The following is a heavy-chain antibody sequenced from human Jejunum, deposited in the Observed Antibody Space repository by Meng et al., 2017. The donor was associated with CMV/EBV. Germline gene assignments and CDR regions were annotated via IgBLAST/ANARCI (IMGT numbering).Heavy chain of an antibody. V-gene: IGHV3-48*04. CDR2: ISSSSSTI. J-gene: IGHJ6*02. D-gene: IGHD6-13*01. Sequence: APGFPFSIYSMNWVRQAPGKGLEWVSFISSSSSTIYFADSVKGRLTISRDNAQNSLYLQMNSLRADDTAVYYCAKDGTYYYGMDVRGQGTTVTVSS. CDR1: GFPFSIYS. CDR3: AKDGTYYYGMDV.